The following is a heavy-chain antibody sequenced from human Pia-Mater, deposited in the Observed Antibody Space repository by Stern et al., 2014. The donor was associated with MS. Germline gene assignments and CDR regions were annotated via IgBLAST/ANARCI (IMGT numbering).Heavy chain of an antibody. V-gene: IGHV1-3*01. J-gene: IGHJ4*02. Sequence: VQLVESGAEVKKPGASVKVSCKASGYTFTSYAIHWVRQAPGQRPEWIGWINGGNGNTPYSQKIQERLIITRDTSATAVSMAQASLTFEDTAMYFCARDPFNYWGQGTLVTVSS. CDR1: GYTFTSYA. CDR2: INGGNGNT. CDR3: ARDPFNY.